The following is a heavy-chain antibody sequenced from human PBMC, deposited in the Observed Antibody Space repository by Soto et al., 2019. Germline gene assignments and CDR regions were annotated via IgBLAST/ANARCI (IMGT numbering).Heavy chain of an antibody. D-gene: IGHD4-17*01. CDR3: TRNGDWNSDY. CDR1: GGSISGGKW. V-gene: IGHV4-4*02. Sequence: QVQLQESGPGLVKPSGTLSLTCAVSGGSISGGKWWSWVRQPPGKGLEWIGEISHSGSTGYNPSPKSRVTLSVDTPKNPFSLKVNSVTAADTAVYYCTRNGDWNSDYWGQGALVTVSS. J-gene: IGHJ4*02. CDR2: ISHSGST.